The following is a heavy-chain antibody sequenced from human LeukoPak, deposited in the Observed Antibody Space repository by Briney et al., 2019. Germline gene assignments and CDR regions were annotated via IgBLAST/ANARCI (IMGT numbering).Heavy chain of an antibody. J-gene: IGHJ4*02. CDR2: ISGYNGKT. CDR3: GRDALAAAAPDN. Sequence: ASVKVSCKASGFTFSRYGISWVRQAPGQGLEWMGWISGYNGKTNYAQNFQGRVTMTTDTSTSTAYMELRSLRSDDTAVYYCGRDALAAAAPDNWGQGTLVTVSS. D-gene: IGHD6-13*01. V-gene: IGHV1-18*01. CDR1: GFTFSRYG.